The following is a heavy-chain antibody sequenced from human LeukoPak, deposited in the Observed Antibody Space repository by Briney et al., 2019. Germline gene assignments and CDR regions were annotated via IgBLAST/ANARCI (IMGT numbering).Heavy chain of an antibody. CDR3: ARDRGYGDSTTYYFDY. D-gene: IGHD4-17*01. CDR1: GFTFSSYA. CDR2: ISYDGSNK. V-gene: IGHV3-30-3*01. J-gene: IGHJ4*02. Sequence: GGSLRLSCAASGFTFSSYAMRWVRQAPGKGLEWVAVISYDGSNKYYADSVKGRFTISRDNSKNTLYLQMNGLRAEDTAVYYCARDRGYGDSTTYYFDYWGQGTLVTVSS.